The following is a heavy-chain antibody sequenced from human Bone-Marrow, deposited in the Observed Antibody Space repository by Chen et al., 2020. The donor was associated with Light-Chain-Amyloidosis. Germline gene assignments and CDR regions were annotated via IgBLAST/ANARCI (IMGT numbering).Heavy chain of an antibody. D-gene: IGHD3-3*01. Sequence: DVRLVESGGGLVQPGGSLRLSCAASGFTSSDYWMSWVRQSPGKGLEWVANVRQDVSEKDYAASVKGRFTISRDDAKNSVYLQMNNLRAEDTAVYYCARDRTLFGVAQYYFDYWCQGTRVTVSS. CDR2: VRQDVSEK. CDR1: GFTSSDYW. V-gene: IGHV3-7*03. CDR3: ARDRTLFGVAQYYFDY. J-gene: IGHJ4*02.